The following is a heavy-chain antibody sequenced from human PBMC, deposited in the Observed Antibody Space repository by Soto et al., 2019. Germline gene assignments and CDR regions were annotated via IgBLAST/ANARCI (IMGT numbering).Heavy chain of an antibody. D-gene: IGHD1-26*01. J-gene: IGHJ4*02. CDR2: LSFDASKK. CDR1: GFNFSAYG. CDR3: RVGVAD. V-gene: IGHV3-30*03. Sequence: QVQLMESGGGVVQPGRSLRLSCAASGFNFSAYGMHWVRQAPGTGLELVALLSFDASKKYYADSVKGRFTISRDTSRNTLYLQMNSLRVEHTAVYSCRVGVADWGQGTRVTVSS.